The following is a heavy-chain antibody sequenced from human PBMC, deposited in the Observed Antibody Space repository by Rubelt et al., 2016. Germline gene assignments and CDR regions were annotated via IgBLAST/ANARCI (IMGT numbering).Heavy chain of an antibody. Sequence: GGGLVQPGGSLRLSCAASGFTFSTYWMTWVRQAPGKGLEWVANINQHGSEKYYVDSVKGRFTISRDNSKNTLYLQMNSLRAEDTAVYYGAKDWGATTSDAFDIWGQGTMVTVSS. J-gene: IGHJ3*02. CDR1: GFTFSTYW. CDR2: INQHGSEK. CDR3: AKDWGATTSDAFDI. D-gene: IGHD1-26*01. V-gene: IGHV3-7*01.